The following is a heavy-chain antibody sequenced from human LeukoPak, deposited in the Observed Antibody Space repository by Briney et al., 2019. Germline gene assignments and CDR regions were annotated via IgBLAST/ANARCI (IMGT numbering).Heavy chain of an antibody. J-gene: IGHJ4*02. Sequence: PGGSLRLSCAASGFTFNDYYMSWIRQAPGKGLEWISYIGSSGGSINYADSVKGRFTISRDNAKNSLSLQMNSLRAEDTAVYYCVRGRTSGCSWPFDYWGQGTLVTVSS. V-gene: IGHV3-11*04. CDR2: IGSSGGSI. D-gene: IGHD6-13*01. CDR1: GFTFNDYY. CDR3: VRGRTSGCSWPFDY.